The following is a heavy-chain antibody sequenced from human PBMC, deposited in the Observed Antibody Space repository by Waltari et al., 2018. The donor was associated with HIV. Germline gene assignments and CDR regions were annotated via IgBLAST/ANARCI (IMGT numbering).Heavy chain of an antibody. D-gene: IGHD4-17*01. CDR2: IYPGDSDT. CDR1: GYRFTNYW. Sequence: EVQLVQSGAEVKKPGASLKISCEGSGYRFTNYWIGWVSQLPGKGLEWMGIIYPGDSDTRYSPSFQGQVTISADKSISTAYLQWSSLKASDTAMYFCARRSGDFEGWYFDLWGRGTLVTVSS. CDR3: ARRSGDFEGWYFDL. V-gene: IGHV5-51*01. J-gene: IGHJ2*01.